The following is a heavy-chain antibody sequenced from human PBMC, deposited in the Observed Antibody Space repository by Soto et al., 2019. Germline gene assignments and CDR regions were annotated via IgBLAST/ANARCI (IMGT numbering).Heavy chain of an antibody. J-gene: IGHJ5*02. D-gene: IGHD3-16*01. Sequence: GGSLRLSCEASGFTFRNYAMSWVRQAPGEGPKWVSTLGGGNDIFYADSVKGRFTISRDDSRNTLYLQMNSLRAEDTAVYYCAKSPGLRPESWFDPWGQGTLVTVSS. CDR1: GFTFRNYA. CDR2: LGGGNDI. V-gene: IGHV3-23*01. CDR3: AKSPGLRPESWFDP.